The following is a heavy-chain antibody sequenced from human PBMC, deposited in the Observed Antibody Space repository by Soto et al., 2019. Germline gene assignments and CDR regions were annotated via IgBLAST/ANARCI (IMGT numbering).Heavy chain of an antibody. CDR2: ITTTSSTM. V-gene: IGHV3-48*02. Sequence: PGGSLRLSCTPSGFIFSDYSMNWVRQAPGKGLEWISYITTTSSTMYYADSVEGRFTISRDNAKNSLYLQMNSLRDEDTAVYYCARDSSGRQYYGMDVWGQGTTVTVSS. J-gene: IGHJ6*02. CDR1: GFIFSDYS. CDR3: ARDSSGRQYYGMDV. D-gene: IGHD3-22*01.